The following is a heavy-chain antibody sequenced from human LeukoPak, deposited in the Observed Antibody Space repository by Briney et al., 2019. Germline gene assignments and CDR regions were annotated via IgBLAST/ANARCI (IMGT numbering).Heavy chain of an antibody. CDR1: GFTFSSYW. V-gene: IGHV3-74*01. CDR2: INSDGSST. Sequence: GESLRLSCAASGFTFSSYWMHWVRQAPGKGLVWVSRINSDGSSTSYADSVKGRFTISRDNAKNTLYLQMNSLRDEDTAVYYCARESGYHGSGFDPWGQGTLVTVSS. D-gene: IGHD3-10*01. CDR3: ARESGYHGSGFDP. J-gene: IGHJ5*02.